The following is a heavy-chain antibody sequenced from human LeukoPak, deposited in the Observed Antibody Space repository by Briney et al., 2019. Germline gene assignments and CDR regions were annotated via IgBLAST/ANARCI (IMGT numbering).Heavy chain of an antibody. CDR1: GFTFSSDW. CDR2: IKPDGSEK. Sequence: GGSLRLSCAGSGFTFSSDWMSWVRQAPGKGLEWVANIKPDGSEKYYVDSVKGRFTISRDNAKNSLYLQMNSLRPDDTAVYYCARAPGTMIVVDYWGQGTLVTVSS. V-gene: IGHV3-7*01. CDR3: ARAPGTMIVVDY. D-gene: IGHD3-22*01. J-gene: IGHJ4*02.